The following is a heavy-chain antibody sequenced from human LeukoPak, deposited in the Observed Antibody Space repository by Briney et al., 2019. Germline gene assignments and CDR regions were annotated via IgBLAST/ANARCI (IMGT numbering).Heavy chain of an antibody. Sequence: GGSLRLSCAASGWVRQAPGRGLEWVARIEDKRAGAATKYGAPVKDRFTISRDDRISTIYLTMHYLKPEDTAVYYCTTDLPSSSRWSNDWWGQGTLVTVSS. D-gene: IGHD6-13*01. V-gene: IGHV3-15*06. J-gene: IGHJ4*02. CDR1: G. CDR3: TTDLPSSSRWSNDW. CDR2: IEDKRAGAAT.